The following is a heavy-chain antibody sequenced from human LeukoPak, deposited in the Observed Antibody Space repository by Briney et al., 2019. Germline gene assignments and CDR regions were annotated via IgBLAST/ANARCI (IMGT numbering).Heavy chain of an antibody. CDR3: ARDQPGDTAMGYYYYYGMDV. CDR1: GFTVSSNY. CDR2: IYSGGST. Sequence: PGGSLRLSCAASGFTVSSNYMSWVRQAPGKGLEWVSVIYSGGSTYYADSVKGRFTISRHNSKNTLYLQMNSLRAEDTAVYYCARDQPGDTAMGYYYYYGMDVWGQGTTVTVSS. V-gene: IGHV3-53*04. D-gene: IGHD5-18*01. J-gene: IGHJ6*02.